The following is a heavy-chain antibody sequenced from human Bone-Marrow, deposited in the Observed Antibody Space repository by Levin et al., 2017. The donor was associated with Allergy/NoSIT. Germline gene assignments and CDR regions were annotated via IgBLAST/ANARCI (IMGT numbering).Heavy chain of an antibody. Sequence: GGSLRLSCAASGFTFSSYSMNWVRQAPGKGLEWVSSISSSSSYIYYADSVKGRFTISRDNAKNSLYLQMNSLRAEDTAVYYCARLRVFGYYFDYWDQGTLVTVSS. J-gene: IGHJ4*02. CDR1: GFTFSSYS. V-gene: IGHV3-21*01. CDR2: ISSSSSYI. D-gene: IGHD6-13*01. CDR3: ARLRVFGYYFDY.